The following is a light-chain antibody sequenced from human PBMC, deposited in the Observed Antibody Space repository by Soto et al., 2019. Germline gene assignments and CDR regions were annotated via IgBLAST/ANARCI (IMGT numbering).Light chain of an antibody. CDR2: TDN. V-gene: IGLV1-44*01. CDR1: NSNIGFYT. Sequence: QSVLTQPPSASGTPGQSVTISCSGSNSNIGFYTVNWYQQFPGTAPKLLIYTDNQRPSGVPDRFSGSKSGTSASLAISGLQSEDEADYFFAAWDDSLNGPVFGGGTKLTVL. J-gene: IGLJ3*02. CDR3: AAWDDSLNGPV.